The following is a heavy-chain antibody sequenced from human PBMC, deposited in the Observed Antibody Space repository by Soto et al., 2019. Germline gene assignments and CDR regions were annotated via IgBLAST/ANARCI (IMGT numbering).Heavy chain of an antibody. CDR1: GFTFSSYG. Sequence: QLGGSLRLSCAASGFTFSSYGMHWVRQAPGKGLEWVAVISYDGSNKYYADSVKGRFTISRDNSKNTLYLQMNSLRAEETAVYYCAKDSTPTYDYIWGSYPSGGVYFDYWGQGTLVTVSS. D-gene: IGHD3-16*02. V-gene: IGHV3-30*18. CDR3: AKDSTPTYDYIWGSYPSGGVYFDY. CDR2: ISYDGSNK. J-gene: IGHJ4*02.